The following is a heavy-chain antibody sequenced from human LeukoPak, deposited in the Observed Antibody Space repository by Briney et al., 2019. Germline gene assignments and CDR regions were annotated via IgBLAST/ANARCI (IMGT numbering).Heavy chain of an antibody. Sequence: PSETLSLTCTVSGGSISSTGYYWGWIRQPPGKGLEWIGSIYYSGSTYYSPSLKSRVTISLETSKNQFSLKLSSVTAADTAVYYCARSPHILTGENFDYWGQGTLVTVSS. V-gene: IGHV4-39*07. D-gene: IGHD3-9*01. CDR2: IYYSGST. CDR3: ARSPHILTGENFDY. CDR1: GGSISSTGYY. J-gene: IGHJ4*02.